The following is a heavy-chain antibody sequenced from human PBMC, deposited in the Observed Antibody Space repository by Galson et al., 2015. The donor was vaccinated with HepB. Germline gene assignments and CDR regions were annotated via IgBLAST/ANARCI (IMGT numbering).Heavy chain of an antibody. V-gene: IGHV3-33*01. J-gene: IGHJ5*01. CDR2: IWYDGKKK. CDR1: GFTFRTYG. Sequence: SLRLSCAVSGFTFRTYGIHWVRQAPGKGLEWVALIWYDGKKKYYADSVQGRFTISRDNSKNTAWLEMNNLRADDAAVYYCARDIYYCTGVKCDSGGGFDPWGQGTLVTVSS. D-gene: IGHD2-8*02. CDR3: ARDIYYCTGVKCDSGGGFDP.